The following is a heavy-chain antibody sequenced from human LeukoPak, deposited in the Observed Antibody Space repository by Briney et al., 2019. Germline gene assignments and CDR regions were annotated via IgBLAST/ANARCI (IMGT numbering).Heavy chain of an antibody. J-gene: IGHJ3*02. V-gene: IGHV4-61*02. CDR1: GGSISSGSYY. CDR3: ARDLGAPYAFDI. D-gene: IGHD1-26*01. CDR2: IYTSGST. Sequence: SQTLSLTCTVSGGSISSGSYYWSWIRQPAGKGLEWIVRIYTSGSTNYNPSLKSRVTISVDTSKNQFSLKLSSVTAADTAVYYCARDLGAPYAFDIWGQGTMVTVSS.